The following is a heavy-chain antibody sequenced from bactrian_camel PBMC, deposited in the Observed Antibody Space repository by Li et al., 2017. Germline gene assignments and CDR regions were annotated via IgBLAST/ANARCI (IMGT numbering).Heavy chain of an antibody. CDR2: IETYGMT. CDR3: AADKTELRSLMRAGGRTFPQLLSY. Sequence: HVQLVESGGGSVQAGGSLRLTCTGPPFKYSSPCMGWIRQAPGKEREGVAHIETYGMTRYIDAVKGRFLISRDSDKNTVYLQMDSLKPEDTGMYYCAADKTELRSLMRAGGRTFPQLLSYWGQGTQVTVS. D-gene: IGHD2*01. V-gene: IGHV3S53*01. J-gene: IGHJ4*01. CDR1: PFKYSSPC.